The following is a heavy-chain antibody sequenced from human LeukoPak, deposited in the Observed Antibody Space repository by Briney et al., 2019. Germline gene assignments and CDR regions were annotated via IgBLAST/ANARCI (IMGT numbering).Heavy chain of an antibody. CDR2: IYSGGST. CDR3: ARGGIGNPFDC. D-gene: IGHD6-13*01. Sequence: QTGGSLRLSCAASRFTFSFYAMSWVRQAPGKGLEWVSVIYSGGSTYYADSVKGRFTISTDNSKNTLYLQMNSLRAGDTAVYCCARGGIGNPFDCWGQGTLVTVSS. J-gene: IGHJ4*02. CDR1: RFTFSFYA. V-gene: IGHV3-66*01.